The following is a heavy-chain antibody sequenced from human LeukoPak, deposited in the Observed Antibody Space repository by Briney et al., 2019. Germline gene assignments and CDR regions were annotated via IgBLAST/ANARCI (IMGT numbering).Heavy chain of an antibody. V-gene: IGHV3-9*03. CDR2: ITWNSGSI. J-gene: IGHJ4*01. CDR3: AKDRGYQPSYYFDY. D-gene: IGHD2-2*01. Sequence: GGSLRLSCAASGFTFDDYAMQWVGQPPGRGREGVSGITWNSGSIGYADFVKGRFTISRDNAKNSLYLQMNSLRAEDMTLYYCAKDRGYQPSYYFDYWGHGTLVTVSS. CDR1: GFTFDDYA.